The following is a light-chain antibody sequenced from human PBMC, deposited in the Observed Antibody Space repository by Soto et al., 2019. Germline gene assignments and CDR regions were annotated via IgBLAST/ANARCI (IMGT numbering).Light chain of an antibody. V-gene: IGLV2-14*01. Sequence: SVLTQPASVSGSPGQSIAISCTGTSSDIGGYNSVSWYQQHPGKAPKLMIYNVSNRPSGVSDRFSGSKSGNTASLTISRLQAEDEADYYCSSYTSSSTYVFGTGTKVTVL. CDR2: NVS. J-gene: IGLJ1*01. CDR1: SSDIGGYNS. CDR3: SSYTSSSTYV.